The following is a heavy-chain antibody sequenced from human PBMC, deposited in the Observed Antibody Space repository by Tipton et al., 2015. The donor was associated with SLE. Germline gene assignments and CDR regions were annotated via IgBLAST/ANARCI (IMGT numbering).Heavy chain of an antibody. J-gene: IGHJ5*02. Sequence: GSLRLSCAASGLTFSSYSMNWVRQAPGKGLEWVSYISSSSSTIYYADSVKGRFTISRDNAKNSLYLQMNSLRAEDTAVYYCARGSSFNWFDPWGQGTLVTVSS. V-gene: IGHV3-48*01. CDR3: ARGSSFNWFDP. CDR2: ISSSSSTI. CDR1: GLTFSSYS. D-gene: IGHD6-13*01.